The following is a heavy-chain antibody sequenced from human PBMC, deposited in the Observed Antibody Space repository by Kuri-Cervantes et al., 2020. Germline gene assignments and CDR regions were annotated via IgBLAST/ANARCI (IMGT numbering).Heavy chain of an antibody. Sequence: GESLKISCAASGFTFSNYWMSWVRQAPGKGLEWVADIKEDGSKKYSVDSVKGRFIISRDNAKNSLYLQMDSLRAEDTAVYYCARVLLYYDILTGYYKSGYFDYWGQGTLVTVSS. J-gene: IGHJ4*02. V-gene: IGHV3-7*01. CDR1: GFTFSNYW. D-gene: IGHD3-9*01. CDR3: ARVLLYYDILTGYYKSGYFDY. CDR2: IKEDGSKK.